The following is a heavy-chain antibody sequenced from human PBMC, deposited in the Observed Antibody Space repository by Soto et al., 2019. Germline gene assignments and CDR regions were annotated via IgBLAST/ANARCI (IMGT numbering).Heavy chain of an antibody. V-gene: IGHV1-18*01. J-gene: IGHJ4*02. D-gene: IGHD2-21*02. CDR2: ISVYTGKT. CDR1: GYTFTAYG. Sequence: ASVKVSCKASGYTFTAYGFNWVRQAPGQGLERKGRISVYTGKTNYAQNLQGRVTMTTDTSTRTAYMEQRGLRSDDTAVYYCARGRAYCGGDCYLLDYWGQGTPVTVSS. CDR3: ARGRAYCGGDCYLLDY.